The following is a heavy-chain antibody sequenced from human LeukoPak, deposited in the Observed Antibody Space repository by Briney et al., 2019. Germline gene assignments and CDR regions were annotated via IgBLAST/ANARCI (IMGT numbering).Heavy chain of an antibody. D-gene: IGHD6-19*01. CDR3: ARHLLESSGWRHYFDY. CDR2: MYHSGST. CDR1: GGSISRSDYC. J-gene: IGHJ4*02. V-gene: IGHV4-39*01. Sequence: PSETLSLAFPVSGGSISRSDYCWGWIRHPPGKGLEWIGTMYHSGSTYSSPSIKSRVTISVDTSKNQFSLKLSSVTAADTAVYYCARHLLESSGWRHYFDYWGQGTLVTVSS.